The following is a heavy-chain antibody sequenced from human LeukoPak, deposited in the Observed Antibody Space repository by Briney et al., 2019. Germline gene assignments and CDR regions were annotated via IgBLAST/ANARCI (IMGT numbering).Heavy chain of an antibody. CDR2: ISCDGSNK. V-gene: IGHV3-30-3*01. CDR3: ARDRVKQLVRYAFDI. CDR1: GFTFSSYA. D-gene: IGHD6-6*01. J-gene: IGHJ3*02. Sequence: PGRSLRLSCAASGFTFSSYAMHWVRQAPGKGLEWVAVISCDGSNKYYADSVKGRFTISRDNSKNTLYLQMNSLRAEDTAVYYCARDRVKQLVRYAFDIWGQGTMVTVSS.